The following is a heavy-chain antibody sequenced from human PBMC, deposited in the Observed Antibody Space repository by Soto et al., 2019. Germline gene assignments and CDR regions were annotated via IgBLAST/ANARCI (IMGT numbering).Heavy chain of an antibody. Sequence: GSLRLSCAASGFTFSSYAMSWVRQAPGKGLEWVSAISGSASSTYYADSVKGRFTLSRDNSKNTVYLQMNSLRAEDTAVYYCAKALYGSGSYYCDYWGQGSLVTVSS. CDR2: ISGSASST. D-gene: IGHD3-10*01. V-gene: IGHV3-23*01. CDR1: GFTFSSYA. CDR3: AKALYGSGSYYCDY. J-gene: IGHJ4*02.